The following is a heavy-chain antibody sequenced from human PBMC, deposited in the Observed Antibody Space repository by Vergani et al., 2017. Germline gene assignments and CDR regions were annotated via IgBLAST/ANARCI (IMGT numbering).Heavy chain of an antibody. CDR1: GYTFSSYA. V-gene: IGHV3-23*01. D-gene: IGHD3-22*01. CDR2: ISGSGGST. CDR3: AKDPLWFQDISGFDY. Sequence: EVQLLESGGGLVQPGGSLRLSCAASGYTFSSYAMSWVRQAPGKGLEWVSAISGSGGSTYYADSVKGRFTISRDNSKNTLYLQMNSLRAEDTAVYYCAKDPLWFQDISGFDYWGQGTLVTVSS. J-gene: IGHJ4*02.